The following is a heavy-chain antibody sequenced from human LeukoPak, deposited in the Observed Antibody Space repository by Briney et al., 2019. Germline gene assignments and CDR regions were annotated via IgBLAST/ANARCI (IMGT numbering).Heavy chain of an antibody. J-gene: IGHJ4*02. CDR2: ISSSGSTI. CDR3: ARVTYDYVWGSYRTPFDY. D-gene: IGHD3-16*02. Sequence: PGGSLRLSCAASGFTFSSYEMNWVRQAPGKGLEWVSYISSSGSTIYDADSVKGRFTISRDNAKNSLYLQMNSLRAEDTAVYYRARVTYDYVWGSYRTPFDYWGQGTLVTVSS. V-gene: IGHV3-48*03. CDR1: GFTFSSYE.